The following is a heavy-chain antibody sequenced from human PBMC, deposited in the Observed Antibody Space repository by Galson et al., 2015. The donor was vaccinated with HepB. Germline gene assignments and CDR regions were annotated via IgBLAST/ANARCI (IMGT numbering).Heavy chain of an antibody. D-gene: IGHD4-17*01. J-gene: IGHJ3*02. V-gene: IGHV3-21*01. CDR1: RFVFSNYS. CDR2: IGRNHNYV. Sequence: SLRLSCAASRFVFSNYSITWVRQAPGKGLEWVSSIGRNHNYVQYADSVKGRFSISRDNAKNSLSLQMNSLRVEDTAMYYCARDRSGPGDFLDVFDIWGQGTMVTVTS. CDR3: ARDRSGPGDFLDVFDI.